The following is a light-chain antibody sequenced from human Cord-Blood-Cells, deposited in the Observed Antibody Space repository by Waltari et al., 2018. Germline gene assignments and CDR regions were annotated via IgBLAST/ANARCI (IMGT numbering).Light chain of an antibody. CDR1: SGHSSNI. V-gene: IGLV4-69*02. Sequence: QLVLTQSPSASASLGASVKLTCTLSSGHSSNIVAWHQQQPEKGPRFLMKVNSDGSHSKGDEIPDRISCSSSGAERYLTISTVQSEDEAVYYCQTGGHGTWVFGGGTQLTVL. J-gene: IGLJ3*02. CDR3: QTGGHGTWV. CDR2: VNSDGSH.